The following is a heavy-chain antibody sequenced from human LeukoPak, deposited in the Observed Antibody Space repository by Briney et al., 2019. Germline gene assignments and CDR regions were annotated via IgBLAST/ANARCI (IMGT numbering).Heavy chain of an antibody. V-gene: IGHV3-13*01. CDR2: VSSGFHA. J-gene: IGHJ4*02. CDR3: VREARGYHYTYFDY. Sequence: GGSLRLSCTASGFTLGSHDMHWVRQIPGQGLEWVATVSSGFHAFFADSVQGRFTVSREDARNSLYLQMNSLRAGDTAVYYCVREARGYHYTYFDYWGQGTLVTVSS. D-gene: IGHD5-18*01. CDR1: GFTLGSHD.